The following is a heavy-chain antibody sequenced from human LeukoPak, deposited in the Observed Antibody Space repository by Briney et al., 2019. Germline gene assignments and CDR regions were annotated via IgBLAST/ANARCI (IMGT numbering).Heavy chain of an antibody. D-gene: IGHD1-26*01. CDR2: ITGSGGNT. Sequence: GRSLRLSCAASGFTFSGYGMSCVRQAPGKGLEWVSAITGSGGNTYYEDSVKGLFHISRDKSKSTLYLQMNSLRAEDTAVYYCAKDRVGAILYFDYWGQGTLVTVSS. V-gene: IGHV3-23*01. J-gene: IGHJ4*02. CDR3: AKDRVGAILYFDY. CDR1: GFTFSGYG.